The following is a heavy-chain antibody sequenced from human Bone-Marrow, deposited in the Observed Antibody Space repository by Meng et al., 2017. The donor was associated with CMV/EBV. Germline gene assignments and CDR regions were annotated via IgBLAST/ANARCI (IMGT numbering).Heavy chain of an antibody. D-gene: IGHD3-3*01. CDR1: SGRYY. Sequence: SGRYYWSWIRPPPGKGLEWIGYIYYSGSTNYNPSLKSRVTISVDTSKNQFSLKLSSVTAADTAVYYCARGSRAITIFGVVLNWFDPWGQGTLVTVSS. CDR2: IYYSGST. J-gene: IGHJ5*02. V-gene: IGHV4-61*01. CDR3: ARGSRAITIFGVVLNWFDP.